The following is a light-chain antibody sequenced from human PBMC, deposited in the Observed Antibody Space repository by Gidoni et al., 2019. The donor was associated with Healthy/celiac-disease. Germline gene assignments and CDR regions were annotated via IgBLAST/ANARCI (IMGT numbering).Light chain of an antibody. CDR2: TAS. V-gene: IGKV1-5*03. CDR1: QTISSW. J-gene: IGKJ4*01. CDR3: QQYNSYSALT. Sequence: DIQMTQSPSTLSASVGERVTITCRASQTISSWLAWYQQKPGKAPKLLIYTASSLESGVPSRFSGSGSGTEFTLTISSLQPDDFATYYCQQYNSYSALTFXGXTKVEIK.